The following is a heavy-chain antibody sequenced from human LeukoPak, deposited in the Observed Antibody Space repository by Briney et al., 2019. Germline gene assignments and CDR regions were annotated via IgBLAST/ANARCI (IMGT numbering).Heavy chain of an antibody. D-gene: IGHD4-17*01. Sequence: SGGSLRLSCAASGFTFSTYSMSWVRQAPGKGLDWVASINQDGSAEYYVDSVRGRFTISRDNDKNSLYLQVNSLRVDDTAVYYCVRLFGGVTTFDYWGQGTLVTVSS. CDR1: GFTFSTYS. CDR2: INQDGSAE. J-gene: IGHJ4*02. V-gene: IGHV3-7*01. CDR3: VRLFGGVTTFDY.